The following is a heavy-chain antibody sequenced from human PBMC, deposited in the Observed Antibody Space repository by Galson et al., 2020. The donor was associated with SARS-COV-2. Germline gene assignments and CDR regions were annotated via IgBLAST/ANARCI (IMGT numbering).Heavy chain of an antibody. J-gene: IGHJ3*02. CDR3: ATTPYYSSSHAFDI. Sequence: TGGSLRLSCAASGFTFDDYAMHWVRQAPGKGLEWVSLISGDGGSTYYADSVKGRFTISRDNSKNSLYLQMNSLRTEDTALYYCATTPYYSSSHAFDIWGQGTMVTVSS. V-gene: IGHV3-43*02. CDR1: GFTFDDYA. D-gene: IGHD6-13*01. CDR2: ISGDGGST.